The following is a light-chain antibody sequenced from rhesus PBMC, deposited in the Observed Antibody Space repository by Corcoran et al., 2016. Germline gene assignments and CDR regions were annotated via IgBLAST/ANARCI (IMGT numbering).Light chain of an antibody. CDR2: RVS. J-gene: IGKJ2*01. Sequence: DIVMTQTPLSLPVTPGEPASISCRSSQSLLHSNGNTYLYWYLQKPGQLPRLLIDRVSTQFSGVPDRFSCMGSGTDFTLKISRVEAEDVGVYYCMQALQTPYSFGQGTKVEIK. CDR1: QSLLHSNGNTY. V-gene: IGKV2-73*01. CDR3: MQALQTPYS.